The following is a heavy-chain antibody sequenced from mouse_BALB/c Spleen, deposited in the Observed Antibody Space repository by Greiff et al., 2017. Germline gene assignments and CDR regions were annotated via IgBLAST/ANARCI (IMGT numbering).Heavy chain of an antibody. Sequence: QVQLQQSGAELAKPGASVKMSCKASGYTFTSYWMHWVKQRPGQGLEWIGYINPSTGYTEYNQKFKDKATLTADKSSSTAYMQLSSLTSEDSAVYYCARSEYYGNYYAMDYWGQGTSVTVSS. J-gene: IGHJ4*01. CDR3: ARSEYYGNYYAMDY. D-gene: IGHD2-1*01. V-gene: IGHV1-7*01. CDR2: INPSTGYT. CDR1: GYTFTSYW.